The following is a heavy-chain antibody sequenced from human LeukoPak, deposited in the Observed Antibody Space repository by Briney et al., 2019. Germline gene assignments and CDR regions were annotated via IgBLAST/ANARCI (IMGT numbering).Heavy chain of an antibody. CDR1: GGSFSGYY. D-gene: IGHD3-10*01. Sequence: SETLSLTCAVYGGSFSGYYWSWIRQPPGKGLEWIGEINHSGSTNYNPSLKSRVTISVDTSKNQFSLKLSSVTAADTAVYYCARHTPIYGSGFSWFDPWGQGTLVTVSS. CDR2: INHSGST. V-gene: IGHV4-34*01. CDR3: ARHTPIYGSGFSWFDP. J-gene: IGHJ5*02.